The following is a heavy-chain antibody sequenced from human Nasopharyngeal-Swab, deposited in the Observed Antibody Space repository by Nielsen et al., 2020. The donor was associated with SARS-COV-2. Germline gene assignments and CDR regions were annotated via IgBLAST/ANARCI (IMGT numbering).Heavy chain of an antibody. D-gene: IGHD2-15*01. V-gene: IGHV3-74*01. J-gene: IGHJ4*02. CDR3: VCGETTPSDY. Sequence: GKGLVWVSRINSDGSIIDYADSVKGRFTISRDNARNTLNLQMNSLRAEDTALYYCVCGETTPSDYWGQGTLVTVSS. CDR2: INSDGSII.